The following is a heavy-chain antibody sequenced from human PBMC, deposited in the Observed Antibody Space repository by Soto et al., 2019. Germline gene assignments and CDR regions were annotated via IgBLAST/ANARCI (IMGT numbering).Heavy chain of an antibody. D-gene: IGHD2-21*02. CDR3: AKDAVAGDGLWLMDH. CDR2: LYGNSDGI. Sequence: EVQLLESGGGLVQPGGSLTLSCAASGFTFGSYAMTWVRQAPGKGLESVAGLYGNSDGIQYADSVRGRFTIFRDNSNNIVFLHMRSLRVEDTAVYFCAKDAVAGDGLWLMDHWGQGTLVTVSS. J-gene: IGHJ4*02. V-gene: IGHV3-23*01. CDR1: GFTFGSYA.